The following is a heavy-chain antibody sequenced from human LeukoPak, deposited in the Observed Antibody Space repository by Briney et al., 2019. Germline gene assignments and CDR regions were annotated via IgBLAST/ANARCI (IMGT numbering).Heavy chain of an antibody. V-gene: IGHV3-23*01. Sequence: PGGSLRLSCAASGFTFSSYAMSWVRQAPGKGLEWVSAIRGSGGSTNYGDSVKGRFTIFRDNSKNTLYLQMESLRAEDTAVYYCARAAVTLVRGAEIDYWGQGTLVTVSS. CDR3: ARAAVTLVRGAEIDY. CDR1: GFTFSSYA. J-gene: IGHJ4*02. D-gene: IGHD3-10*01. CDR2: IRGSGGST.